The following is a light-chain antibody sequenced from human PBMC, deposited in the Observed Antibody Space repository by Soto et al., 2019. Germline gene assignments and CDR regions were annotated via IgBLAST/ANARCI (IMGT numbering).Light chain of an antibody. CDR3: HQTYSTHRLT. V-gene: IGKV1-39*01. CDR1: QSITTY. J-gene: IGKJ4*01. Sequence: DIQVTKSPSSLSASVGDGVTITCRASQSITTYLNWYQQKPGKAPRLLIFAASNLQSGVPSRFSGSGSGTDFTLTISSLQPEDFATYYCHQTYSTHRLTFGGGTRVEIK. CDR2: AAS.